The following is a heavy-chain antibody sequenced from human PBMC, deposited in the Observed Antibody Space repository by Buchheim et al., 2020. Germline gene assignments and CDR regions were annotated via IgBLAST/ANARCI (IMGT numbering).Heavy chain of an antibody. V-gene: IGHV3-66*02. CDR1: GFTVSSNY. Sequence: EVQLVESGGGLVQPGGSLKLSCAASGFTVSSNYMSWVRQAPGKGLEWVSVIYSVTSTYYAASVKGRFTISSDNSKNTVYLQLNSLRTEDTAVYYCTRGLYTYEAYWGQGTL. CDR2: IYSVTST. D-gene: IGHD5-18*01. J-gene: IGHJ4*02. CDR3: TRGLYTYEAY.